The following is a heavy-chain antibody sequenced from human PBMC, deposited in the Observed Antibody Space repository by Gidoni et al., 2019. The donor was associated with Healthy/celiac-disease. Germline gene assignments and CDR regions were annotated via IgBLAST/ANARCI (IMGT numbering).Heavy chain of an antibody. CDR3: ARSSIPADAFDI. CDR1: GLNFSSYA. J-gene: IGHJ3*02. Sequence: QVQLVESGGGVVQPGRSLRLPCAAFGLNFSSYAMHWVRQAPGKGLEWVAVISYDGSNKYYADSVKGRFTISRDNSKNTLYLQMNSLRAEDTAVYYCARSSIPADAFDIWGQGTMVTVSS. CDR2: ISYDGSNK. D-gene: IGHD2-21*01. V-gene: IGHV3-30-3*01.